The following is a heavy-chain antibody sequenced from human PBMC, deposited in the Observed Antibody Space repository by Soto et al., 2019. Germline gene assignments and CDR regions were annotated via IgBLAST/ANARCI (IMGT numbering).Heavy chain of an antibody. J-gene: IGHJ4*02. V-gene: IGHV3-33*01. D-gene: IGHD1-1*01. CDR3: ARWGNWKIADY. CDR2: IWYDGSEK. Sequence: QVQLVQSGGGVVQPGRSLTLSCAASGFTFTSHGMYWVRQAPGKGLEWVAVIWYDGSEKYYGDSVKGRFTISRDNSKNIVNLQMNRLRVEDTAVYYCARWGNWKIADYWGQGTLVTVSS. CDR1: GFTFTSHG.